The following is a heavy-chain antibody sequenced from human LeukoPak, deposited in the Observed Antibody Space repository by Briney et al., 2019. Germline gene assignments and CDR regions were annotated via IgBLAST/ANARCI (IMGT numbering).Heavy chain of an antibody. CDR1: GGSISSGSYY. V-gene: IGHV4-61*01. J-gene: IGHJ4*02. CDR2: IYYSGGT. CDR3: ARMGGYNDY. D-gene: IGHD5-18*01. Sequence: SETLSLTCTVSGGSISSGSYYWSWIRQPPGKGLEWIGYIYYSGGTNYNPSLKSRVTISIDTSKNQISLKLSSVTAADTAVYYCARMGGYNDYWGQGTLVTVSS.